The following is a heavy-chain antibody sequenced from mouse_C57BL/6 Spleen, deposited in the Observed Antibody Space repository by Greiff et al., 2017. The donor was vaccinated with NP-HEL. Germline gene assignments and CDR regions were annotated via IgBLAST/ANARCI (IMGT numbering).Heavy chain of an antibody. J-gene: IGHJ1*03. CDR1: GYTFTSYW. CDR3: ARIGPYYGSSYGYFDV. D-gene: IGHD1-1*01. CDR2: IYPSDSET. V-gene: IGHV1-61*01. Sequence: QVQLQQPGAELVRPGSSVKLSCKASGYTFTSYWMDWVKQRPGQGLEWIGNIYPSDSETHYNQKFKDKATLTVDKSSSTAYMQLSSLTSEDSAVYYCARIGPYYGSSYGYFDVWGTGTTVTVSS.